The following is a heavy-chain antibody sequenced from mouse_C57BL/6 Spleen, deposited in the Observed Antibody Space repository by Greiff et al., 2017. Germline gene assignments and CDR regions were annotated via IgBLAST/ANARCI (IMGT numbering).Heavy chain of an antibody. Sequence: QVQLQQSGAELAKPGASVKLSCKASGYTFTSYWMHWVKQRPGRGLEWIGCINPSSGYTKYNEKFKDKATLTADKPSSTVYMQLSRLTYEESADYYWSRRYDYDVGYYYAMDYWGQGTSVTVSS. J-gene: IGHJ4*01. D-gene: IGHD2-4*01. V-gene: IGHV1-7*01. CDR2: INPSSGYT. CDR1: GYTFTSYW. CDR3: SRRYDYDVGYYYAMDY.